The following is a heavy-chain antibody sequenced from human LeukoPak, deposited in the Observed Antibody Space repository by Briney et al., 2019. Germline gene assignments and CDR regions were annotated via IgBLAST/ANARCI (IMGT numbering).Heavy chain of an antibody. V-gene: IGHV4-34*01. D-gene: IGHD5-18*01. CDR2: INHSGST. CDR3: ARYSYGAYYFDY. Sequence: PSVTLSLTCAGYGGSFSGYYWRWIRQPPGKGLEWIGEINHSGSTNSNPSLKSRVTISVDTSKNQFSLKLSSVTAADTAVYYCARYSYGAYYFDYWGQGTLVTVSS. J-gene: IGHJ4*02. CDR1: GGSFSGYY.